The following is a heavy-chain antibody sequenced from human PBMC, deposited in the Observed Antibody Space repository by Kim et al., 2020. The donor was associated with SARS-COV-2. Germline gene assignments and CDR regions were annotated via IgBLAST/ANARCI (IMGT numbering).Heavy chain of an antibody. CDR3: ARYYCITSSCYMFDY. V-gene: IGHV3-7*03. J-gene: IGHJ4*01. Sequence: GGSLRLSCEASGFSFSNYWMSWVRQAPGKGLEWVGKIKGDGSEKFYADSVKGRFTISRHNAEGSMYMEMNSLRAEDTAVYYCARYYCITSSCYMFDYWG. D-gene: IGHD2-2*02. CDR2: IKGDGSEK. CDR1: GFSFSNYW.